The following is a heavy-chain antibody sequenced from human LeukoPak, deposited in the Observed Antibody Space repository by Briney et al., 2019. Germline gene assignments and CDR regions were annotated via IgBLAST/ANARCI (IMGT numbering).Heavy chain of an antibody. J-gene: IGHJ4*02. V-gene: IGHV1-18*01. CDR1: GYTFTTFG. D-gene: IGHD2-15*01. CDR2: INTYNGNT. Sequence: ASVKVSCKASGYTFTTFGITWVRQAPGQGLEWVGWINTYNGNTNYAQNLRGRVTMTTDTSTSTAYMELRSLTSDDTAVYYCARLGSDCGGGNCYWGQGTLVTVSS. CDR3: ARLGSDCGGGNCY.